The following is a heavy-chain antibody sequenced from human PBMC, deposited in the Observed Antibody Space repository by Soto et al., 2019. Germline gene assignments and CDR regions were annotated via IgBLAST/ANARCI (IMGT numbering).Heavy chain of an antibody. D-gene: IGHD6-19*01. CDR2: ISSSSSCT. CDR1: GFTFSDYY. J-gene: IGHJ5*02. V-gene: IGHV3-11*06. CDR3: ASTRYHDSSGPKWFDP. Sequence: PGGSLRLSCAASGFTFSDYYMSWIRQAPGKGLEWVSYISSSSSCTNYADSVKGRFTISRDNAKNSLYLQMNSLRAEDTAVYYCASTRYHDSSGPKWFDPWGQGTLVTVSS.